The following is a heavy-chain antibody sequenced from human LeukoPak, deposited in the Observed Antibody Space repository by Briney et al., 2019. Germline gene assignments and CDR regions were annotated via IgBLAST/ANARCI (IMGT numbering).Heavy chain of an antibody. D-gene: IGHD6-13*01. CDR1: GFTFSSYW. V-gene: IGHV3-74*01. J-gene: IGHJ3*02. Sequence: GGSLRLSCAASGFTFSSYWMHWVRQAPGKGLVWVSRINTDGSSTSYADSVKGRFTISRDNAKNTLYLQMNSLRAEDTAVYYCARDPYSSILSAPVGEYEAWAFDIWGQGTMVTVSS. CDR2: INTDGSST. CDR3: ARDPYSSILSAPVGEYEAWAFDI.